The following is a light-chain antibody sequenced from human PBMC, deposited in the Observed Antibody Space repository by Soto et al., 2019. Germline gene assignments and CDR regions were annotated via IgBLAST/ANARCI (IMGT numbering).Light chain of an antibody. J-gene: IGKJ1*01. CDR1: QTVSSK. CDR2: DTS. Sequence: IVMTQSPATRSSSSGERSTINCRASQTVSSKLAWYQHKPGQAPRLLIYDTSNRATGIPARFSGSGSGTDFTLTISSLEPEDFAVYYCHQRKSWPRTFGQGTIVDIK. CDR3: HQRKSWPRT. V-gene: IGKV3-11*01.